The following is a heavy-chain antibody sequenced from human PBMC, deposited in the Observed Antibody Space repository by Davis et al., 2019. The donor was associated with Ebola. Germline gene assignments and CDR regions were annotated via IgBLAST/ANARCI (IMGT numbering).Heavy chain of an antibody. Sequence: MPSGTLSLTCAVYGGSFSGHYWTWIRQPPGKGLEWIGEINPSGSTNYSPSLKSRVTISLDTSKNQISLRLSSVTAADTAVYYCARAPHWTIAARPNDNWAQGTLVTVSS. CDR3: ARAPHWTIAARPNDN. D-gene: IGHD6-6*01. J-gene: IGHJ4*02. V-gene: IGHV4-34*01. CDR2: INPSGST. CDR1: GGSFSGHY.